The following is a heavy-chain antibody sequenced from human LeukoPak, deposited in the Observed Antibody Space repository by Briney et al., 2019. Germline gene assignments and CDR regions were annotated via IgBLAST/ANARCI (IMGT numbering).Heavy chain of an antibody. Sequence: ASVKVSCKASGYTFTCYYIHGVRQAPGQGLEWMGWINPNSGGTNYAQKFQGRVTMTRDTSISTAYMELSRLRSDDTAVYYCARDFGRGHWDIVIINWFDPWGQGTLVTVSS. J-gene: IGHJ5*02. V-gene: IGHV1-2*02. D-gene: IGHD2-8*01. CDR1: GYTFTCYY. CDR2: INPNSGGT. CDR3: ARDFGRGHWDIVIINWFDP.